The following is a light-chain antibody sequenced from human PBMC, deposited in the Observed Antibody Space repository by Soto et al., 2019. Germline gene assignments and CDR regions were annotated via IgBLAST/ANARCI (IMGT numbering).Light chain of an antibody. CDR3: CSYGGSYTPYV. CDR2: DVS. CDR1: SSDVGLYNY. V-gene: IGLV2-11*01. J-gene: IGLJ1*01. Sequence: QSALTQPRSVSGSPGQSVTISCTGTSSDVGLYNYVSWYQQHPGKAPKLIIYDVSKRPSGVPDRFSGSKSGNTAFLTISGLQAEDEGEYFCCSYGGSYTPYVFGTGTKLTVL.